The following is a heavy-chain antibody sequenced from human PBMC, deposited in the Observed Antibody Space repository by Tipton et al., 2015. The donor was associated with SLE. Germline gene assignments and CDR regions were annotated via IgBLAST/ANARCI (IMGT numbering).Heavy chain of an antibody. Sequence: TLSLTCAVYGGSFSGYYWSWIRQPPGKGLGWIGEINHSGSTNYNPSLKSRVTISVDTSKNQFSLKLSSVTAADTAVYYCATLRGILSSGVDYWGQGTLVTVSS. D-gene: IGHD2-15*01. CDR3: ATLRGILSSGVDY. J-gene: IGHJ4*02. V-gene: IGHV4-34*01. CDR1: GGSFSGYY. CDR2: INHSGST.